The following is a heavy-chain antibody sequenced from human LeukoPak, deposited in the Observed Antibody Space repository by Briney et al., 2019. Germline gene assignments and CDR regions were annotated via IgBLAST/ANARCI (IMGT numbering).Heavy chain of an antibody. CDR1: GFTFSSYG. D-gene: IGHD3-22*01. J-gene: IGHJ4*02. CDR3: AKDPRYYYDSSGYCYAYYFDY. CDR2: ISGSGGNT. V-gene: IGHV3-23*01. Sequence: GGTLRLSCAASGFTFSSYGMSWVRQAPGKGLEWVSGISGSGGNTYYADSVKGRFTISRDNSKNTLYLQMNSLRAEDTAVYYCAKDPRYYYDSSGYCYAYYFDYWGQGTLVTVSS.